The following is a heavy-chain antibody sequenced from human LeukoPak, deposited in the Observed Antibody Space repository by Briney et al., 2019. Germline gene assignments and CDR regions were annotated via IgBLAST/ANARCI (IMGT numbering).Heavy chain of an antibody. V-gene: IGHV3-7*01. Sequence: GGSLRLSCAASGFTFSNYWINWVRQAPGKGLEWVANIKQDGSEKYYVDSVKGRFTISRDNSKNTLYLQMNSLRAEDTAVYYCARDWWLPFDYWGQGTLVTVSS. CDR3: ARDWWLPFDY. J-gene: IGHJ4*02. CDR2: IKQDGSEK. D-gene: IGHD2-15*01. CDR1: GFTFSNYW.